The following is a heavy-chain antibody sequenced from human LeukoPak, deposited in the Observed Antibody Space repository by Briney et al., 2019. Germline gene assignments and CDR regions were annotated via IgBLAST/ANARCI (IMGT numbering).Heavy chain of an antibody. CDR3: ATGYSSSWSRDYYGMDV. J-gene: IGHJ6*02. D-gene: IGHD6-13*01. CDR1: GYTLTELS. V-gene: IGHV1-24*01. CDR2: FDPEDGET. Sequence: GASVKVSCKVSGYTLTELSMHWVRQAPGKGLEWMGGFDPEDGETIYAQKFQGRVTMTEDTSTDTAYMELSSLRSEDTAVYYCATGYSSSWSRDYYGMDVWGQGTTVTVSS.